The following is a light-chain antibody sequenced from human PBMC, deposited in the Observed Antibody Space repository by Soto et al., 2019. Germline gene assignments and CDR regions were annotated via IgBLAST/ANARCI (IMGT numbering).Light chain of an antibody. CDR1: QSVSSS. Sequence: EILMTHSPATLSVSPGARSNLSCRASQSVSSSLAWFQQKPGQAPRLLIYGASSRATGIPARLSGSGSGTEFTLTISSLKSEDFAVYYCQQYSNWWTLGHGTKVDIK. CDR3: QQYSNWWT. J-gene: IGKJ1*01. CDR2: GAS. V-gene: IGKV3-15*01.